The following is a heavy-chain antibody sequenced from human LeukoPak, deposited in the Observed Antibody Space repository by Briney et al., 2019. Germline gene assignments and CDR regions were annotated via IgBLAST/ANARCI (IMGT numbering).Heavy chain of an antibody. CDR3: ARDSSGWRGGFDY. Sequence: ASVKVSCKASGYTFTGYYMHWVRQAPGQGLEWMEWINPNSGGTNYAQKFQGRVTMTRDTSISTAYMELSRLRSDDTAVYYCARDSSGWRGGFDYWGQGTLVTVSS. D-gene: IGHD6-19*01. CDR1: GYTFTGYY. V-gene: IGHV1-2*02. CDR2: INPNSGGT. J-gene: IGHJ4*02.